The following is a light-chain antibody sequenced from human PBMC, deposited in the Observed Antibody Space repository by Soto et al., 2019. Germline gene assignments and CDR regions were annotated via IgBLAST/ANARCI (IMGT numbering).Light chain of an antibody. CDR2: GAS. CDR3: QQYKDWPTT. Sequence: EIVMTQSPATLFVFPRQRASLSGRDSKSVSTTVAWYHQKPGQAPRLFVYGASNRATGIPARFSGSGAGTDFTLTITSLQSEDFGVYFCQQYKDWPTTFGQGTKVDIK. CDR1: KSVSTT. V-gene: IGKV3-15*01. J-gene: IGKJ1*01.